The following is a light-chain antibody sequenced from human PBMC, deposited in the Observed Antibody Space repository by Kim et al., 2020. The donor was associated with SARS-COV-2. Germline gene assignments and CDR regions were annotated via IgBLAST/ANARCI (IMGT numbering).Light chain of an antibody. Sequence: DIQMTQSPSSLSASVGDRVTITCRASQVINNYLAWYQQQPGKAPTVLIYGASTLHSGVPSRFSGSGSGTDFTLTISSLQPEDVGTYYRQKYDSAPWTFGHGTKVDIK. J-gene: IGKJ1*01. CDR1: QVINNY. CDR3: QKYDSAPWT. CDR2: GAS. V-gene: IGKV1-27*01.